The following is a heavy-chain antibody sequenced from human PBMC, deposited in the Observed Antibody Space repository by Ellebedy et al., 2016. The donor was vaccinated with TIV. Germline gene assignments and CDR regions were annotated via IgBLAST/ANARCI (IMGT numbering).Heavy chain of an antibody. V-gene: IGHV3-23*01. CDR3: VRGTVAPDY. J-gene: IGHJ4*02. CDR1: GFTFTTSG. CDR2: MSGGSVVA. Sequence: GESLKISCVASGFTFTTSGMSWVRQAPGKGLEWVTGMSGGSVVAYYADSVKGRFTFSRDNSKNTRYLQMNNLRVEDTAIYYGVRGTVAPDYWGQGTLVTVSS. D-gene: IGHD4-11*01.